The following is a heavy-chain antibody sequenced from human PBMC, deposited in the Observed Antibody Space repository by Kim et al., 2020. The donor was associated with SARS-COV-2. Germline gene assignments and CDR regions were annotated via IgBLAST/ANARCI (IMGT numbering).Heavy chain of an antibody. CDR2: IYYSGST. Sequence: SETLSLTCTVSGGSISSSSYYWGWIRQPPGKGLEWIGSIYYSGSTYYNPSLKSRVTISVDTSKNQFSLKLSSVTAADTAVYYCARDPRSSGYYLVHYYYYYGMDVWGQGTTVTVSS. CDR3: ARDPRSSGYYLVHYYYYYGMDV. CDR1: GGSISSSSYY. D-gene: IGHD3-22*01. V-gene: IGHV4-39*07. J-gene: IGHJ6*02.